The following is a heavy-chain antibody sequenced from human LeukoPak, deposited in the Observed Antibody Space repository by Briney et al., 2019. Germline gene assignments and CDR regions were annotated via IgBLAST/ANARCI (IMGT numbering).Heavy chain of an antibody. J-gene: IGHJ4*02. D-gene: IGHD2-2*01. CDR1: GFTFSSYS. Sequence: GGSLRLSCAASGFTFSSYSRNWVRQAPGKGLEWVSSISSSSSYIYYADSVKGRFTISRDNAKNSLYLQMNSLRAEDTAVYYCARGGDVVVPAAYDFDYWGQGTLVTVSS. CDR2: ISSSSSYI. V-gene: IGHV3-21*01. CDR3: ARGGDVVVPAAYDFDY.